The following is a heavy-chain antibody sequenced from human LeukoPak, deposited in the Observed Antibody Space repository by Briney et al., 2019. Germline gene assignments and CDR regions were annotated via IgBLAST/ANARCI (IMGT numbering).Heavy chain of an antibody. J-gene: IGHJ5*02. D-gene: IGHD3-3*01. Sequence: GGSLRLSCAASGFTFSSYAMSWVRQAPGKGLEWVSAISGSGGSTYYADSVKGRFTISRDNSKNTLYLQMNSLRAEDTAVYYCAKDSVTIFGVAPENWFDPWGQGTLVTVSS. V-gene: IGHV3-23*01. CDR3: AKDSVTIFGVAPENWFDP. CDR2: ISGSGGST. CDR1: GFTFSSYA.